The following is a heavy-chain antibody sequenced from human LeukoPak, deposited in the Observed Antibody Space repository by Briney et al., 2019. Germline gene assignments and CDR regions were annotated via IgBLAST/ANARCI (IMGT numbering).Heavy chain of an antibody. D-gene: IGHD1-1*01. J-gene: IGHJ4*02. CDR3: AREMEGVDY. V-gene: IGHV4-39*07. CDR2: IYYSGST. Sequence: PSETLSLTCTVSGGSISSSSYYWGWIRQPPGKGLEWIGSIYYSGSTYYNPSLKSRVTISVDTSKNQFSLKLSSVTAADTAVYYCAREMEGVDYWGQGTLVTVSS. CDR1: GGSISSSSYY.